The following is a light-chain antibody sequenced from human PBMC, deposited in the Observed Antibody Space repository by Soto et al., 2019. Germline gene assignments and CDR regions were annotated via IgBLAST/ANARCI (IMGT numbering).Light chain of an antibody. Sequence: QSALTQPASVSGSPGQSITISCTGTSSDVGGYNYVSWYQQHPGKAPKLMIYEVSNRPSGVSNRFSGSKSGNTASLTISGLQAEDEADYYCSSFTSTSTVLLGGGTKLTVL. J-gene: IGLJ2*01. CDR1: SSDVGGYNY. CDR3: SSFTSTSTVL. V-gene: IGLV2-14*01. CDR2: EVS.